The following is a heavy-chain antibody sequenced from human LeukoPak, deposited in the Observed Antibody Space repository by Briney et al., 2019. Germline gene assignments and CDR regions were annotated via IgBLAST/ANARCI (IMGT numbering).Heavy chain of an antibody. CDR2: VYASGST. CDR1: GASFSSNY. Sequence: SETLSLTCTVSGASFSSNYWNWIRQPPGKGLEWIGYVYASGSTRYNPSLKRRVTISVDTSKTQFSLKLNSVTAADTAVYFCARQRGDYDTFTGYYIGYFDYWGQGALVTVSS. V-gene: IGHV4-4*09. D-gene: IGHD3-9*01. CDR3: ARQRGDYDTFTGYYIGYFDY. J-gene: IGHJ4*02.